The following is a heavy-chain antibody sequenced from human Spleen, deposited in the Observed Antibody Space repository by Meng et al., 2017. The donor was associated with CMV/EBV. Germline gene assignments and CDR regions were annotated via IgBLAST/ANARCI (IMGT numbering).Heavy chain of an antibody. Sequence: GRRGGGGGGGGQAGGCLGGACAASGFTFSSYGMHWVRQAPGKGLEWVAFIRYDGSNKYYADSVKGRFTISRDNSKNTLYLQMNSLRAEDTAVYYCAKDRGDVLLWFGVSFDYWGQGTLVTVSS. D-gene: IGHD3-10*01. J-gene: IGHJ4*02. CDR3: AKDRGDVLLWFGVSFDY. V-gene: IGHV3-30*02. CDR2: IRYDGSNK. CDR1: GFTFSSYG.